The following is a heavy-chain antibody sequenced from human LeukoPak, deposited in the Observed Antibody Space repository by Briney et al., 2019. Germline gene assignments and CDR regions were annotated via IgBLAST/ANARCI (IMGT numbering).Heavy chain of an antibody. V-gene: IGHV1-69*06. CDR1: GGTFSTST. CDR3: AREAITIFAVVRTQTTYGPHRFDP. J-gene: IGHJ5*02. Sequence: SVKVSCKASGGTFSTSTINWVRQAPGQGLEWMGGIIPISGTANYAQKFLGRVTITADKSTSTVYMELSSLRSEDTAVYYCAREAITIFAVVRTQTTYGPHRFDPWGQGTLVTVSS. CDR2: IIPISGTA. D-gene: IGHD3-3*01.